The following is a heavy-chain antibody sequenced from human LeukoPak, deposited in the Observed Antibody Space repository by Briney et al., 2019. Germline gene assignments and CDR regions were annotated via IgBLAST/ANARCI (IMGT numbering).Heavy chain of an antibody. CDR2: IYTSGST. J-gene: IGHJ6*03. Sequence: PSVTLSLTCTVSGGSISSYYWSWIRQPPGKGLEWIGYIYTSGSTNYNPSLKSRVTISVDTSKNQFSLKLSSVTAADTAVYYCARQGQQLVQGYMDVWGKGTTVTVSS. V-gene: IGHV4-4*09. CDR3: ARQGQQLVQGYMDV. CDR1: GGSISSYY. D-gene: IGHD6-13*01.